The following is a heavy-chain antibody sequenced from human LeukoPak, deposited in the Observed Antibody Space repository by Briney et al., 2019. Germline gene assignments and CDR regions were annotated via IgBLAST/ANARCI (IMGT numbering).Heavy chain of an antibody. J-gene: IGHJ4*02. D-gene: IGHD3-22*01. Sequence: SQTLSLTCAISGDSVSSNSAAWNCIRQSPSRGLECLGRTYYRSKWYNDYAVSVKSRITINPDTSKNQFSLQLNSVTPEDTAVYYCAREGNYYDSSGYPDFDYWGQGTLVTVSS. V-gene: IGHV6-1*01. CDR1: GDSVSSNSAA. CDR2: TYYRSKWYN. CDR3: AREGNYYDSSGYPDFDY.